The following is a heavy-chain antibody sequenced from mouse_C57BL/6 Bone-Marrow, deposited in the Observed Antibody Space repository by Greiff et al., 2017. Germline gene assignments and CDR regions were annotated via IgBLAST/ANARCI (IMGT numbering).Heavy chain of an antibody. CDR1: GFNIKDDY. J-gene: IGHJ2*01. CDR2: IDPEIGDT. D-gene: IGHD2-3*01. V-gene: IGHV14-4*01. Sequence: VQLQQSGAELVRPGASVKLSCTASGFNIKDDYIHWVKQRPEQGLEWIGWIDPEIGDTEYASKFQGKATITSDTSSNTAYLQLSSLTSEDTAVYYCSSVDGNYVDFWGQGTPLTVAS. CDR3: SSVDGNYVDF.